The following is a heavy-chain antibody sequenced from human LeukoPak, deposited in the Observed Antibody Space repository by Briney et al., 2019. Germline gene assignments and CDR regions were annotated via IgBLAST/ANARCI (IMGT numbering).Heavy chain of an antibody. CDR1: GFTFSSYA. J-gene: IGHJ4*02. Sequence: GGSLRLSCAASGFTFSSYAMHWVRQAPGKGLEWVAVISYDGSNKYYADSVKGRFTISRDNSKNTLYLQMNSLRAEDTAVYYCAKDCVWGSYRRFDYWGQGTLVTVSS. D-gene: IGHD3-16*02. V-gene: IGHV3-30-3*01. CDR2: ISYDGSNK. CDR3: AKDCVWGSYRRFDY.